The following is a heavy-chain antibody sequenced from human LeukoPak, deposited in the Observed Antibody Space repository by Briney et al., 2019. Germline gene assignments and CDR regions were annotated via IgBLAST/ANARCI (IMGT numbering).Heavy chain of an antibody. J-gene: IGHJ4*02. V-gene: IGHV1-69*05. CDR2: IIPIFGTA. CDR3: ANIYGSGSYYDY. CDR1: GYTFTGYY. D-gene: IGHD3-10*01. Sequence: SVKVSCKASGYTFTGYYMHWVRQAPGQGLEWMGGIIPIFGTANYAQKFQGRVTITTDESTSTAYMELSSLRSEDTAVYYCANIYGSGSYYDYWGQGTLVTVSS.